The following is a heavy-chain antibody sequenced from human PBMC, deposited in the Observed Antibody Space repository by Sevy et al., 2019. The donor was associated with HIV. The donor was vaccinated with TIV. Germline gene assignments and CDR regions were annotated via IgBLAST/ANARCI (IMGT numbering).Heavy chain of an antibody. Sequence: GSLRLSCAASGFTFSSYGMHWVRQAPGKGLEWVAVISYDGSNKYYADSVKGRFTISRDNSKNTLYLQMNSLRAEDTAVYYCAKGPQDYDFWSGYYGYWGQGTLVTVSS. CDR2: ISYDGSNK. V-gene: IGHV3-30*18. J-gene: IGHJ4*02. CDR3: AKGPQDYDFWSGYYGY. D-gene: IGHD3-3*01. CDR1: GFTFSSYG.